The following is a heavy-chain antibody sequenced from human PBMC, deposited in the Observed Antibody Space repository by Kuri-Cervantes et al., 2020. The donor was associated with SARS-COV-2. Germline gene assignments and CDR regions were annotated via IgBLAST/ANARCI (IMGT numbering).Heavy chain of an antibody. Sequence: GSLRLSCAVYGGSFSGYYWSWIRQPPGKGLEWIGEINHSGSTNYNPSLKSRVTISVDTSKNQFSLKLSSVTAADTAVYYCARGVESTAFDIWGQGTMVTVSS. V-gene: IGHV4-34*01. J-gene: IGHJ3*02. CDR1: GGSFSGYY. CDR3: ARGVESTAFDI. CDR2: INHSGST.